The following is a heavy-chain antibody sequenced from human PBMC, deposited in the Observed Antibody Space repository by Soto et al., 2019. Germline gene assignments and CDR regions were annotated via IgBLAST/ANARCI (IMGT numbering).Heavy chain of an antibody. D-gene: IGHD6-19*01. CDR2: ISGSGGST. CDR1: GFTFSNYA. V-gene: IGHV3-23*01. Sequence: EVQLLESGGGLVQPGGSLRLSCADSGFTFSNYAMSWVRQAPGKGLEWVSSISGSGGSTYYADSVKGRFTISRDNSRTTRNLQRNSLRADDTAIYYCAKENAVAGDPIYNWFDPWGQGTLVTVSS. CDR3: AKENAVAGDPIYNWFDP. J-gene: IGHJ5*02.